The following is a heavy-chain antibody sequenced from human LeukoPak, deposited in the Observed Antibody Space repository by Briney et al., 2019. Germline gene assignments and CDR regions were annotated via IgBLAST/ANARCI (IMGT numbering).Heavy chain of an antibody. V-gene: IGHV3-48*01. CDR1: GFTFSSYA. Sequence: GGSLRLSCAASGFTFSSYAMNWVRQAPGKGLEWVSSISSIGSTIYYADSVKGRFTISRDNAKNSLYLQMNSLRVEDTAVYYCARDLGATIFDFDYWGQGTLVTVSS. D-gene: IGHD1-26*01. CDR2: ISSIGSTI. CDR3: ARDLGATIFDFDY. J-gene: IGHJ4*02.